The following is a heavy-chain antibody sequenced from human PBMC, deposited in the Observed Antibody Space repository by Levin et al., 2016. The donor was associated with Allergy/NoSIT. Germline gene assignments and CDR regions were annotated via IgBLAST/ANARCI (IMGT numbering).Heavy chain of an antibody. CDR2: ISTTGKTT. D-gene: IGHD3-10*01. CDR1: GLTFVSHE. Sequence: GESLKISCEGSGLTFVSHEMNWVRQAPGKGLEWISYISTTGKTTYYADSVQGRFTISRDNAKNSLYLVMNSLRGDDTAVYYCARGREWYGEIIDAWGQGTLVTVSS. CDR3: ARGREWYGEIIDA. J-gene: IGHJ4*02. V-gene: IGHV3-48*03.